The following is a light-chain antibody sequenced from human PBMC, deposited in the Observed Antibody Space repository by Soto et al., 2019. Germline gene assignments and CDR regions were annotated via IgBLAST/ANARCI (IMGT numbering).Light chain of an antibody. CDR3: QEYDNWPPWT. J-gene: IGKJ1*01. CDR2: GAS. CDR1: QKVRTN. V-gene: IGKV3-15*01. Sequence: TVMTQSPATLSVSLGERVTLSCRASQKVRTNLAWYQQKPGQPPRLLIYGASTRATDVPARFSGSGSGTEFTLTIRGLQSEDCAIYYCQEYDNWPPWTFGQGTKVYIK.